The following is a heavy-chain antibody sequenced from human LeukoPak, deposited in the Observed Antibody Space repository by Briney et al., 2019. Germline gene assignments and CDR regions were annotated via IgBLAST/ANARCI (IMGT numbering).Heavy chain of an antibody. V-gene: IGHV4-59*08. D-gene: IGHD3-22*01. CDR1: GGSISGYY. Sequence: SETVSLTCTVSGGSISGYYWSWIRQPPGKGLELIGYIYYSGSTNYNPSLKSRVTISVDTSKNQFSLKLSSVTAADTAVYYCARLEDSSGYYKYWGQGTLVTVSP. CDR2: IYYSGST. J-gene: IGHJ4*02. CDR3: ARLEDSSGYYKY.